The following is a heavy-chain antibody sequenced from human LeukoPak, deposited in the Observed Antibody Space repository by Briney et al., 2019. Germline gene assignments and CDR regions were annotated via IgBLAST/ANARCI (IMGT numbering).Heavy chain of an antibody. Sequence: SETLSLTCAVYGGSFSGYYWSWIRQPPGKGLEWIGEINHSGSTNYNPSLKSRVTISVDTSKNQFSLKLSSVTAADTAVYYCARGPVTMVRGVEYYYGMDVWGQGTTVTVSS. CDR1: GGSFSGYY. CDR2: INHSGST. J-gene: IGHJ6*02. V-gene: IGHV4-34*01. CDR3: ARGPVTMVRGVEYYYGMDV. D-gene: IGHD3-10*01.